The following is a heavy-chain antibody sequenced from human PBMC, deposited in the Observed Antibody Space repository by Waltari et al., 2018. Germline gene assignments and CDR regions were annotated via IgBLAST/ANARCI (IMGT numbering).Heavy chain of an antibody. D-gene: IGHD3-22*01. CDR1: EYSISTGFY. Sequence: QVQLQESGPGLVKPSGTLSLTCSVSEYSISTGFYWGWVRQTPGKGLEWIGSIYQIGNTRYNPPLNSRAAVSMDMSKNQCSLRLTAVTAADTAVYYCARHRLDRGDSFDFWGQGVLVTVSS. CDR2: IYQIGNT. CDR3: ARHRLDRGDSFDF. J-gene: IGHJ4*02. V-gene: IGHV4-38-2*02.